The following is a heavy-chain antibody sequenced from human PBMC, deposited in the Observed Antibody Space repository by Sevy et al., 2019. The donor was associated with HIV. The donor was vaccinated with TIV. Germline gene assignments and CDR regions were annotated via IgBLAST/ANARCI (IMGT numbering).Heavy chain of an antibody. CDR1: GGSISSYY. CDR2: IYYSGST. V-gene: IGHV4-59*13. J-gene: IGHJ6*02. D-gene: IGHD2-2*01. CDR3: ARVDIGYCSSTSCPSEECYYYGMDV. Sequence: SETLSLTSTVSGGSISSYYWSWIRQPPGKGLEWIGYIYYSGSTNYNPSLKSRVTISVDTSKNQFSLKRSSVTAADTAVYYCARVDIGYCSSTSCPSEECYYYGMDVWGQGTTVTVSS.